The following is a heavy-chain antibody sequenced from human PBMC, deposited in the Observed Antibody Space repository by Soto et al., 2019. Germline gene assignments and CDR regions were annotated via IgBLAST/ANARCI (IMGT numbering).Heavy chain of an antibody. J-gene: IGHJ4*02. V-gene: IGHV3-33*01. CDR1: GFTFSSYG. CDR3: ARDGTEQSFFDY. CDR2: IWYDGSNK. Sequence: GGSLRLSCAASGFTFSSYGMHWVRQAPGKGLEWVAVIWYDGSNKYYADSVKGRFTISRDNSKNTLYLQMNSLRAEDTAVYYCARDGTEQSFFDYWGQGTLVTVSS. D-gene: IGHD1-1*01.